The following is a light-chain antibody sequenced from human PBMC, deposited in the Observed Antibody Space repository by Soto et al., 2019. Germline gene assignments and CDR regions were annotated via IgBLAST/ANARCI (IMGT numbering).Light chain of an antibody. CDR3: QQYGPSLIT. CDR1: QSVSNN. J-gene: IGKJ5*01. Sequence: EIVMTHSPATLSVSPGERATLSCRASQSVSNNLAWYQQKPGQAPRLLIYGASTRATAIPARFSGSGSGTDFTLTISRLEPEDFALYYCQQYGPSLITFGQGTRLEIK. CDR2: GAS. V-gene: IGKV3-15*01.